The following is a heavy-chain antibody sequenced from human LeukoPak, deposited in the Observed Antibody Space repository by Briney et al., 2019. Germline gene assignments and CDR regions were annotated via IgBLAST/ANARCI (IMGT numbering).Heavy chain of an antibody. CDR2: IYYSGST. Sequence: KPSETLSLTCTVSGGSISSYYWSWIRQPPGKGLEWIGYIYYSGSTNYNPSLKSRVTISVDTSKNQFSLKLSSVTAADTAVYYCARVAGYCSSTSCYRRYYFDYWGQGTLVTVSS. CDR3: ARVAGYCSSTSCYRRYYFDY. V-gene: IGHV4-59*12. CDR1: GGSISSYY. D-gene: IGHD2-2*01. J-gene: IGHJ4*02.